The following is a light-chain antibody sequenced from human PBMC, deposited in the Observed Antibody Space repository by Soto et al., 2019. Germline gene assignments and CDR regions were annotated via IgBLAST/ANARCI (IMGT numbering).Light chain of an antibody. Sequence: EIVLTQSPATLSLSPVERATLSCRASQSVSSYLAWYQQKPGQAPRLLIYDASNRATGIPARFSGSGSGTDFTLTISSLEPEDFAVYYCQQYGSSPTFGQGTKVDIK. CDR1: QSVSSY. CDR3: QQYGSSPT. J-gene: IGKJ1*01. CDR2: DAS. V-gene: IGKV3-11*01.